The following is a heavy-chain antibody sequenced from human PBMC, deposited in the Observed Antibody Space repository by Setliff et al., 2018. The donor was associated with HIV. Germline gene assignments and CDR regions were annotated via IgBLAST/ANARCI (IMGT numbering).Heavy chain of an antibody. Sequence: SETLSLTCTVPGGSINRSNYYWGWIRQPPGKGLEWIGYIYYSGSTYYNPSLKSRVTISVDTSKNQFSLKLSSVTAADTAVYYCASYRKAERWLQLGGNFDYWGQGTLVTVSS. J-gene: IGHJ4*02. D-gene: IGHD5-12*01. V-gene: IGHV4-39*01. CDR1: GGSINRSNYY. CDR2: IYYSGST. CDR3: ASYRKAERWLQLGGNFDY.